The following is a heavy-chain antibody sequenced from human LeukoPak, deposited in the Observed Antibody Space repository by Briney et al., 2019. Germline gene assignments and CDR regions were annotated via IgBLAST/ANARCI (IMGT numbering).Heavy chain of an antibody. V-gene: IGHV3-7*03. D-gene: IGHD6-19*01. CDR3: ARLGPASSGWPESFDY. CDR1: GFTFNSYW. CDR2: IKRDGSEK. J-gene: IGHJ4*02. Sequence: GGSLRLSCAASGFTFNSYWMNWVRQAPGKGPEWVATIKRDGSEKYYVDSVKGRFTISRDNAKNSLDLQMNSLRVEDTAVYYCARLGPASSGWPESFDYWGEGTLVTVSS.